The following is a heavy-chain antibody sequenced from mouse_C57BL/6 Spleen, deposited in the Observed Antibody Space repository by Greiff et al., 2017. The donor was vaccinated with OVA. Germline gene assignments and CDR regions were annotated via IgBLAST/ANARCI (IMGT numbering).Heavy chain of an antibody. Sequence: VQLQQPGAELVKPGASVKMSCKASGYTFTSYWITWVKQRPGQGLEWIGDIYPGSGSTNYNEKFKSKATLTVDTSSSTAYMQLSSLTSEDSAVYYCARRGIYYDYDGYFDYWGQGTTLTVSS. CDR3: ARRGIYYDYDGYFDY. D-gene: IGHD2-4*01. CDR1: GYTFTSYW. CDR2: IYPGSGST. V-gene: IGHV1-55*01. J-gene: IGHJ2*01.